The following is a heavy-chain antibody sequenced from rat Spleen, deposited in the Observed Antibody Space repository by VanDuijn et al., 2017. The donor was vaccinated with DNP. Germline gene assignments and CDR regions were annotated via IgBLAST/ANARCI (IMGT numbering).Heavy chain of an antibody. CDR1: GFSLTDYN. CDR2: IWNFGGT. J-gene: IGHJ3*01. Sequence: QVQLKESGPVLVQPSQTLSLTCTVAGFSLTDYNVHWVRQPPGKGLEWMGVIWNFGGTRYTSTLKSRLTITKDTSKSQVFLKMNSLQTEDTATYYCARSPESSYIYFPWAYWGQGTLVTVSS. D-gene: IGHD1-2*01. CDR3: ARSPESSYIYFPWAY. V-gene: IGHV2-41*01.